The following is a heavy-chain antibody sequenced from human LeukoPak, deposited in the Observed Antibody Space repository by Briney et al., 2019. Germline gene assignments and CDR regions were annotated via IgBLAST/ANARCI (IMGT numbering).Heavy chain of an antibody. D-gene: IGHD2-2*01. V-gene: IGHV4-34*01. J-gene: IGHJ4*02. CDR2: INHSGST. CDR1: GGSFSGYY. Sequence: SETLSLTCAVYGGSFSGYYWSWIRQPPGKGLEWIGEINHSGSTNYNPSLKSRVTMSVDTSKNQFSLKLSSVTAADTAVYCCARGSYALDYWGQGTLVTVSS. CDR3: ARGSYALDY.